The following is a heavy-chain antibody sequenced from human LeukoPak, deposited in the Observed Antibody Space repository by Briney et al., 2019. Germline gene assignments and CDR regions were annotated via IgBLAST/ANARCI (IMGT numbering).Heavy chain of an antibody. CDR1: GYTFTDYY. D-gene: IGHD2-15*01. V-gene: IGHV1-2*06. CDR3: ARVTWKTVVAAPDY. Sequence: ASVKVSCKASGYTFTDYYMHWVRQAPGQGLEWMGRINPHSGGTNYAQKFQGRVSMTRDTSINTAYMEVSRLTSDDTAVYYYARVTWKTVVAAPDYWGQGTLVTVSS. J-gene: IGHJ4*02. CDR2: INPHSGGT.